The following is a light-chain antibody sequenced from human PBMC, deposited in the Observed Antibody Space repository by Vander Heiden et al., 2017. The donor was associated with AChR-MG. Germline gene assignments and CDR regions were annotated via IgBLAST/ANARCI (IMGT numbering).Light chain of an antibody. CDR2: DAS. CDR1: QSVNSN. Sequence: EIVMTPSPATLSVSPGDRATLSCRASQSVNSNLAWYQQKPGQAPRLLLYDASTRATAIPARFSGSGSGTEFTLTISSLQSEDFAVYYCQHYNNWPLTFGGGTKVEVK. V-gene: IGKV3-15*01. CDR3: QHYNNWPLT. J-gene: IGKJ4*01.